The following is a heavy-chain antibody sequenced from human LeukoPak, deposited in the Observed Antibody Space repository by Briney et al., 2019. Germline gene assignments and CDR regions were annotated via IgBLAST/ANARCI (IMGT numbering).Heavy chain of an antibody. D-gene: IGHD2-21*02. CDR1: GFTFSSYA. Sequence: GGSLRLSCAASGFTFSSYAMSWVRQAPGKGLEWVSVISGSGGSTYYADSVKGRFTISRDNSKNTLYLQMNSLRAEDTAVYYCAKAPGPSVVVTAISDYWGQGTLVTVSS. CDR3: AKAPGPSVVVTAISDY. V-gene: IGHV3-23*01. CDR2: ISGSGGST. J-gene: IGHJ4*02.